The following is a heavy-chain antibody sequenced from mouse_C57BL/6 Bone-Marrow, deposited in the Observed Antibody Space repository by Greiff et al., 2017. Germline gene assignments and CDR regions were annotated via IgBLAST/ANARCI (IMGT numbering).Heavy chain of an antibody. CDR3: ARYYGSRAAWFAY. V-gene: IGHV1-81*01. Sequence: VQLQQSGAELARPGASVKLSCKASGYTFTSYGISWVKQRTGQGLEWIGEIYPRSGNTYYNEKFKGKATLTADKSSSTAYMEHRSLTSEDSAVYFCARYYGSRAAWFAYWGQGTLVTVSA. CDR2: IYPRSGNT. CDR1: GYTFTSYG. J-gene: IGHJ3*01. D-gene: IGHD1-1*01.